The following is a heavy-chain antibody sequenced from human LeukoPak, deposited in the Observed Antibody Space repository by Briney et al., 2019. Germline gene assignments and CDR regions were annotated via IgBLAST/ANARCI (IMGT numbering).Heavy chain of an antibody. V-gene: IGHV1-58*02. CDR1: GFTFTSSA. J-gene: IGHJ6*03. D-gene: IGHD3-3*01. CDR3: ARVPLEGSFWSGHNYYYYYMDV. CDR2: IVVGSGNT. Sequence: ASVKVSCKASGFTFTSSAMQWVRQARGQRLEWIGWIVVGSGNTNYAQKFQERVTITRDMSTSTAYMELSSLRSEDTAVYYCARVPLEGSFWSGHNYYYYYMDVWGKGTTVTVSS.